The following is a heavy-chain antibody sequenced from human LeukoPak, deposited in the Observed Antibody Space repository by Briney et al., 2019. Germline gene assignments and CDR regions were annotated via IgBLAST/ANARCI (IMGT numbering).Heavy chain of an antibody. CDR2: INPNSGGT. V-gene: IGHV1-2*02. CDR1: GYTFTGYY. CDR3: ARTLSTMVRGLGDD. D-gene: IGHD3-10*01. J-gene: IGHJ4*02. Sequence: ASVKVSCKASGYTFTGYYMHWVRQAPGPGLEWMGWINPNSGGTNYAQKFQGRVTMTRDTSISTAYMELSRLRSDDTAVYYCARTLSTMVRGLGDDWGQGTLVTVSS.